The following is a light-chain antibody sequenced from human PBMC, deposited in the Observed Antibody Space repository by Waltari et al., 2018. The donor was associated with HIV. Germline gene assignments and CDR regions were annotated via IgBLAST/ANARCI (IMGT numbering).Light chain of an antibody. CDR2: EAS. CDR1: QSIGAW. V-gene: IGKV1-5*03. J-gene: IGKJ4*01. Sequence: DIQMTQSPSTLSASVGVSVTIPCRASQSIGAWLAWYQQRPGRAPNLLIYEASSLESGVPSRFSGSGSGTEFTLTISRLEPEDFAMFYCQQYAGSPLTFGGGTKVEIK. CDR3: QQYAGSPLT.